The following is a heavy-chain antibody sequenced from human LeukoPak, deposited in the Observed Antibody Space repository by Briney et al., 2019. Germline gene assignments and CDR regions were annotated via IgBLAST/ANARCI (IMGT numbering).Heavy chain of an antibody. V-gene: IGHV4-34*01. J-gene: IGHJ5*02. Sequence: SETLSLTCAVYGGSFSGYYWNWIRQPPGKGLEWIGEINHSGSTNYNPSLKSRVTISVDTSKNQFSLKLSSVTAADTAVYYCATILRGQKEASGTSNWFDPWGQGTLVTVSS. CDR1: GGSFSGYY. CDR3: ATILRGQKEASGTSNWFDP. CDR2: INHSGST. D-gene: IGHD3-9*01.